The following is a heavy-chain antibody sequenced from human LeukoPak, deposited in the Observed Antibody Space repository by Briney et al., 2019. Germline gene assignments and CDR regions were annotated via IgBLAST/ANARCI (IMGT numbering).Heavy chain of an antibody. Sequence: SETLSLTCTVSGYSISSGYYWGWIRQPPGKGLEWIGSIYHSGSTYYNPSLKSRVTISVDTSKNQFSLKLSSVTAADTAVYYCAMGMSYYYMDVWGKGTTVTVSS. D-gene: IGHD7-27*01. CDR3: AMGMSYYYMDV. J-gene: IGHJ6*03. CDR2: IYHSGST. V-gene: IGHV4-38-2*02. CDR1: GYSISSGYY.